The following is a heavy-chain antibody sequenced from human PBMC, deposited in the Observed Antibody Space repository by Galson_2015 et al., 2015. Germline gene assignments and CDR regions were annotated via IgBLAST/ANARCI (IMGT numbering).Heavy chain of an antibody. Sequence: SLRLSCAASGFTFSSYSMNWVRQAPGKGLEWVSSISSSSSYIYYADSVKGRFTISRDNAKNSLYLQMNSLRAEDTAVYYCARDNPGSGYSYGPPGYWGQGPLVTVSS. V-gene: IGHV3-21*01. J-gene: IGHJ4*02. CDR1: GFTFSSYS. D-gene: IGHD5-18*01. CDR3: ARDNPGSGYSYGPPGY. CDR2: ISSSSSYI.